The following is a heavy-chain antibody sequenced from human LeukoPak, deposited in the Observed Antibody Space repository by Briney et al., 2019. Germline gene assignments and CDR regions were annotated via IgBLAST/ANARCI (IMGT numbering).Heavy chain of an antibody. V-gene: IGHV1-69*13. CDR1: GGTFSSYA. D-gene: IGHD2-15*01. CDR3: AVVVVAVSPYYYSYGMDV. J-gene: IGHJ6*01. Sequence: ASVKVSCKASGGTFSSYAISWVRQAPGQGLEWMGGIIPNFGTANYAQKFQGRVTITADESTSTAYMELSSLRSEDTAVYYCAVVVVAVSPYYYSYGMDVWGKGTKVTVSS. CDR2: IIPNFGTA.